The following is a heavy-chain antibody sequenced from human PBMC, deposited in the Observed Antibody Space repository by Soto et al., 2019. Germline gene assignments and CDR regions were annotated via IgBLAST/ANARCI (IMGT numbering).Heavy chain of an antibody. CDR2: IYYSGST. D-gene: IGHD3-10*01. CDR3: ARDSIRSDGPGDFLL. CDR1: GGSISSSSYY. Sequence: SETLSLTCTVSGGSISSSSYYWGWIRQPPGKGLEWIGSIYYSGSTYYNQSLKSRVTISVDTSKNQFSLKLSSVTAADTAVYYCARDSIRSDGPGDFLLWGQGTLVTVSS. V-gene: IGHV4-39*07. J-gene: IGHJ4*02.